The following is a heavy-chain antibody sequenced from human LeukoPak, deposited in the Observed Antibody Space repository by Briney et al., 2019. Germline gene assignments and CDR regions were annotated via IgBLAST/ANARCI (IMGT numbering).Heavy chain of an antibody. CDR1: GFTFSSYS. CDR2: ISSSSSYI. Sequence: PGGSLRLSCAASGFTFSSYSMNWVRQAPGKGLEWVSSISSSSSYIYYADSVKGRFTISRDNAKNSLYLQMNSLRAEDTAVYYCARAKPLKYYFDYWGQGTLVTVSP. CDR3: ARAKPLKYYFDY. V-gene: IGHV3-21*01. J-gene: IGHJ4*02.